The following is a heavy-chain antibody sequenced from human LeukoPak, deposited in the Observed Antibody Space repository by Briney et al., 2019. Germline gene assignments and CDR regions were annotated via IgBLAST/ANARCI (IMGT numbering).Heavy chain of an antibody. Sequence: PSETLSLTCAVYGGSFSGYYWGWIRQPPGKGLEWIGEINHSGSTNYNPSLKSRVTISVDTSKNQFSLKLSSVTAADTAVYYCARQYGSGFLEWLFDYWAREPWSPSPQ. V-gene: IGHV4-34*01. CDR3: ARQYGSGFLEWLFDY. J-gene: IGHJ4*02. CDR2: INHSGST. CDR1: GGSFSGYY. D-gene: IGHD3-3*01.